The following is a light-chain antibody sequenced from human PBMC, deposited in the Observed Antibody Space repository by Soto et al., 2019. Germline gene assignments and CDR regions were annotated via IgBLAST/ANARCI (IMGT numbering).Light chain of an antibody. CDR3: CSYAGSSTYV. V-gene: IGLV2-23*01. CDR1: SSDIGSYNL. Sequence: QSALTQPASVSGSPGQSITISCTGTSSDIGSYNLVSWYQHHPGKAPKFLIYEGIKRPSGVSSRFSGSMSANPASLTISGLHAEDEAYCYCCSYAGSSTYVFGTGTKVPVL. CDR2: EGI. J-gene: IGLJ1*01.